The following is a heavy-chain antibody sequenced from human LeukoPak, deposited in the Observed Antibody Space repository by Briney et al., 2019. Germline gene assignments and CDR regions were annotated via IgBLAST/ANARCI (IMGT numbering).Heavy chain of an antibody. CDR1: GFTFSDYY. CDR3: ARSILPAANAIDY. V-gene: IGHV3-11*04. Sequence: GGSLRLSCTAYGFTFSDYYMNWIRQAPGKGLEWITYMSSSGSTISYADSVTGRFTVSRGNAKNSLYLQMNSLRAEDTAVYYCARSILPAANAIDYWGQGTLLTVSS. J-gene: IGHJ4*02. D-gene: IGHD2-2*01. CDR2: MSSSGSTI.